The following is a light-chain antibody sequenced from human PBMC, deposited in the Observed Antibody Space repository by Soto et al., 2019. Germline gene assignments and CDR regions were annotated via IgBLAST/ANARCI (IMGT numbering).Light chain of an antibody. V-gene: IGKV1-5*03. Sequence: DIQMTQSPSTLSASVGDRVTITCRASQSISSWLAWYQQKPGKAPKLLIYTASSLESGVPSRVSGSGTGTEFTLTISSLQPDDFATYYCQEYNSHSRYTFGQGTKLEIK. CDR1: QSISSW. J-gene: IGKJ2*01. CDR2: TAS. CDR3: QEYNSHSRYT.